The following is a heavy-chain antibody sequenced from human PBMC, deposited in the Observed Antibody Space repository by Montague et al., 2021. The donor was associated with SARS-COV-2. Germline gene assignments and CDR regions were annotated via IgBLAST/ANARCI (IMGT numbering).Heavy chain of an antibody. D-gene: IGHD5-24*01. CDR2: INHSGIT. CDR3: SSGAQNGYGYRLGSFDS. CDR1: GGSFSGYY. Sequence: SETLSLTCAVYGGSFSGYYCNWIRQPPGKGLEWIGEINHSGITNNNPSLKRRVPMSVDTYKNQFHLKLSLVTVTDADVYLCSSGAQNGYGYRLGSFDSWGQGTLVTVSS. J-gene: IGHJ4*02. V-gene: IGHV4-34*10.